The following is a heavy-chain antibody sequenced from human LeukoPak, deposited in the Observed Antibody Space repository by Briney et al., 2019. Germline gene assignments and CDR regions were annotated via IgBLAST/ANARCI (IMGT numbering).Heavy chain of an antibody. V-gene: IGHV4-4*07. CDR1: GGSISSYY. J-gene: IGHJ4*02. CDR3: ARSDFWSGYYTGM. Sequence: PSETLSLTCTVSGGSISSYYWSWIRQPAGKGLEWIGCIYTSGSTNYNPFLKSRVTMSVDTSKNQFSLKLSSVTAADTAVYYCARSDFWSGYYTGMWGQGTLVTVSS. CDR2: IYTSGST. D-gene: IGHD3-3*01.